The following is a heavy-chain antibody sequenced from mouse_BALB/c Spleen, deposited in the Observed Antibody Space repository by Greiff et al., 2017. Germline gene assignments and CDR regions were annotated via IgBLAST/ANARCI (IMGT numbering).Heavy chain of an antibody. V-gene: IGHV1-55*01. D-gene: IGHD2-4*01. Sequence: VQLQQPGAEFVKPGTSVKLSCKASGFTFTSYWINWVKLRPGQGLEWIGDIYPGSGSTNYNEKFKSKATLTVDTSSSTAYMQLSSLASEDSALYYCAREEIYYDYDEIAYGGQGTLVTVSA. CDR1: GFTFTSYW. CDR3: AREEIYYDYDEIAY. CDR2: IYPGSGST. J-gene: IGHJ3*01.